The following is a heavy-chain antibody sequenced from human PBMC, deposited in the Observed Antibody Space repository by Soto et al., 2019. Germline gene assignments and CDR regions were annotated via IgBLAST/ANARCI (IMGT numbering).Heavy chain of an antibody. CDR1: GVSFNNNG. CDR3: ARVLYYGSGSYSPYGMDV. V-gene: IGHV1-69*01. Sequence: QVQLVQSGAEVKKPGSSVKVSCKTSGVSFNNNGIGWVRQAPGHGLEWMGGVSPPFRTSNYARKFQGRISITADASTGTVNMELSSLTSEYTAQYYCARVLYYGSGSYSPYGMDVWGQGTTVTVSS. J-gene: IGHJ6*02. D-gene: IGHD3-10*01. CDR2: VSPPFRTS.